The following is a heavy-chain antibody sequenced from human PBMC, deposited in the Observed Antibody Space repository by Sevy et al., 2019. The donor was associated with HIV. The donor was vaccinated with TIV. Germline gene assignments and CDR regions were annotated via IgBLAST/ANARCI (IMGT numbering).Heavy chain of an antibody. CDR2: INSDGSST. CDR1: GFTFSSYW. V-gene: IGHV3-74*01. J-gene: IGHJ6*03. D-gene: IGHD1-26*01. CDR3: ARRGARPNYCYYYMDV. Sequence: GGSLRLSCAASGFTFSSYWMHWVRQAPGKGLVWVSRINSDGSSTSYADSVKGRFTISRDNAKNTLYLQMNSLRAEDTAVYYCARRGARPNYCYYYMDVWGKGTTVTVSS.